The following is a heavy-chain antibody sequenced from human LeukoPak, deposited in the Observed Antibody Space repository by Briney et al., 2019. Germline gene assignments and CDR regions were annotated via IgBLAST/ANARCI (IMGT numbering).Heavy chain of an antibody. CDR2: ISYDGTNK. CDR3: ARGALGIATGAVLTPSDY. V-gene: IGHV3-30*04. Sequence: GGSLRLSCAASGFTFSSYAMHWVRQAPGKGLEWVAVISYDGTNKYYADSVKGRFTISRDNSKNTLYLQMNSLRAGDTAVYYCARGALGIATGAVLTPSDYWGQGTLVTVSS. D-gene: IGHD6-13*01. J-gene: IGHJ4*02. CDR1: GFTFSSYA.